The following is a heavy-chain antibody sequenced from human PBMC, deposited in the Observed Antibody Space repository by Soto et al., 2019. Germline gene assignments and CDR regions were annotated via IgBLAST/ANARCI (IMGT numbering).Heavy chain of an antibody. CDR2: INPNSGAT. Sequence: QVKLVQSGAEVKKPGASVKVSCQASGYTFTSYYIHWVRQAPGQGLEWMGSINPNSGATYFAQKLQGWVTMSRDTSISTAYMELSRLRSDDTAVYYCARARQKWYFDLWGRGTLVTVSS. CDR3: ARARQKWYFDL. CDR1: GYTFTSYY. V-gene: IGHV1-2*04. J-gene: IGHJ2*01.